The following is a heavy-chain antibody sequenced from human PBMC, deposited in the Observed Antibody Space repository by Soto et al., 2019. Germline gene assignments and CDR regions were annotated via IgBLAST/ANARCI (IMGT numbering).Heavy chain of an antibody. CDR3: ARALGGDYFDP. D-gene: IGHD2-21*02. J-gene: IGHJ5*02. V-gene: IGHV4-59*01. Sequence: SETLSLTCTVSGASISSYYWSWIRQPPGKGLEWICYMSYSGRSNYNPSLKSRVTISLDTSKNQFSLKLSSVTAADTAVYYCARALGGDYFDPWGQGTLVTSPQ. CDR1: GASISSYY. CDR2: MSYSGRS.